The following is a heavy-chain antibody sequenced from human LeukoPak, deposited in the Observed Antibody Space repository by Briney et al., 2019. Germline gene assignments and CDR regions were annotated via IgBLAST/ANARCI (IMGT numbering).Heavy chain of an antibody. D-gene: IGHD3-22*01. J-gene: IGHJ4*02. Sequence: GGSLRLSCAASGFTFSSYWMSWVRQAPGKGLEWVATIKQDGSQKEYVDSVKGRFTISRDNAKNSLYLQMNSLRAEDTAVYYCARDRYDRSGYYDYWGQGTLVTVSS. CDR3: ARDRYDRSGYYDY. CDR2: IKQDGSQK. V-gene: IGHV3-7*05. CDR1: GFTFSSYW.